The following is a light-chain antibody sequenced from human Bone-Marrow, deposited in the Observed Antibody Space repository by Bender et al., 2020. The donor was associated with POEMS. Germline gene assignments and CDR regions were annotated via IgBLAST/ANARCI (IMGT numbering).Light chain of an antibody. CDR2: SSQ. CDR1: SSNIGAHT. CDR3: AVCDDSLNDWV. J-gene: IGLJ3*02. V-gene: IGLV1-44*01. Sequence: SDLTQQPPPSGTPGQRVTISCSGGSSNIGAHTVNCYQHLPGTPPKLLIYSSQRRHSEVPDRYSGSRSGTCASLAISGLQSEDVAGYYCAVCDDSLNDWVFVGGT.